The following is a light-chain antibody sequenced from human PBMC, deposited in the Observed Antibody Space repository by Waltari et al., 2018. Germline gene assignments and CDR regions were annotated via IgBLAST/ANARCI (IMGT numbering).Light chain of an antibody. CDR1: SSDVGGYKY. V-gene: IGLV2-14*03. Sequence: QSALTQPASVSGSPGQSITISCPGPSSDVGGYKYVSWYQQHPGKAPKLIIYDVSTRPSGTSNRFSGSKSGNTASLTISGLQAEDEADYYCNSYTSSRTWVFGGGTKLTVL. J-gene: IGLJ3*02. CDR3: NSYTSSRTWV. CDR2: DVS.